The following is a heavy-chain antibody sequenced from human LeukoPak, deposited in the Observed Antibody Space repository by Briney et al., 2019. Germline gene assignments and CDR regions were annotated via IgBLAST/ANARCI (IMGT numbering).Heavy chain of an antibody. CDR3: ARVSAPGTSGWYFGY. J-gene: IGHJ4*02. Sequence: GGSLRLSCAGSGFTLSSHGMHWVRQAPGKGLEWVSYISTSSNKIDYADSVKGRFTMSRDNAKNLLYLQMNNLRDEDTAMYYCARVSAPGTSGWYFGYWGQGTLVTVSS. CDR2: ISTSSNKI. V-gene: IGHV3-48*02. CDR1: GFTLSSHG. D-gene: IGHD6-19*01.